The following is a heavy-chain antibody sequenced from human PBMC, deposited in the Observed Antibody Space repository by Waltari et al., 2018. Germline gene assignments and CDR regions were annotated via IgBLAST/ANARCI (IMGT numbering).Heavy chain of an antibody. CDR3: AGSFHPLAVAVPRGFRYGMDV. CDR2: INHSGST. V-gene: IGHV4-34*01. Sequence: QVQLQESGPGLVKPSETLSFTCTVSGGSISSYYWSWIRQPPGKGLEWIGEINHSGSTKYNPSLKMRVTISVDTSKNQFSLKLSSGTAADTAVYYCAGSFHPLAVAVPRGFRYGMDVWGQGTTVTVSS. J-gene: IGHJ6*02. D-gene: IGHD6-19*01. CDR1: GGSISSYY.